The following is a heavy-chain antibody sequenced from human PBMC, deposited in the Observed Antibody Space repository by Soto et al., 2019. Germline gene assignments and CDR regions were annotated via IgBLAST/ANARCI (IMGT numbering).Heavy chain of an antibody. CDR3: ARDRVVVPAAISYFDY. CDR1: GGTFSSYT. D-gene: IGHD2-2*01. J-gene: IGHJ4*02. Sequence: SVKVSCKASGGTFSSYTISCVRQAPGQGLEWMGRIIPILGIANYAQKFQGRVTITADKSTSTAYMELSSLRSEDTAVYYCARDRVVVPAAISYFDYWGQGTLVTVSS. V-gene: IGHV1-69*04. CDR2: IIPILGIA.